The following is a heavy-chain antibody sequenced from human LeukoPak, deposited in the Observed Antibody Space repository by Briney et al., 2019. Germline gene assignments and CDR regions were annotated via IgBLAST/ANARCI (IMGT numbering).Heavy chain of an antibody. V-gene: IGHV3-9*01. CDR3: AKGRVSRFFDWSIDY. CDR1: GFTFDDFA. D-gene: IGHD3-9*01. CDR2: VTWNSGVT. Sequence: PGRSLRLSWVASGFTFDDFAMHWVRQAPGKGLEWVSSVTWNSGVTGYADSMKGRFTISRDNAKNSLYLQMNSLRAEDTALYYCAKGRVSRFFDWSIDYWGQGTLVSVSS. J-gene: IGHJ4*02.